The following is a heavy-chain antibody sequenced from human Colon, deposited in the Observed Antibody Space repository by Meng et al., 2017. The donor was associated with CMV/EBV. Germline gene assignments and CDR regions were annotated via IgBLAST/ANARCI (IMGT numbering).Heavy chain of an antibody. Sequence: VQFVQSGVNVKQPWTSLMCSFKISVYAFTGYLMFWVLQATRQGLEWIDSLNPNSGETNSAQKVHGRLTMTSDTTIHTAYMELGSLRSDDAAVYYCATISGGDFDFWGQGTLVTVSS. J-gene: IGHJ4*02. CDR1: VYAFTGYL. CDR3: ATISGGDFDF. V-gene: IGHV1-2*02. CDR2: LNPNSGET. D-gene: IGHD3-10*01.